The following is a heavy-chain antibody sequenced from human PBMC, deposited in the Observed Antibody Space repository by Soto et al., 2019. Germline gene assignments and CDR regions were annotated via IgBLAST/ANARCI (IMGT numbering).Heavy chain of an antibody. D-gene: IGHD6-13*01. Sequence: ASVKVACKASGYTFTSYYMHWVLQAPGQGLEWMGIINPSDGNTSYAQKLQGRVTMTRDTSTSTAYMELRSLRSDDTAVYYCARDLGQQLVQVDNWFDPWGQGTLVTVSS. CDR1: GYTFTSYY. V-gene: IGHV1-46*01. J-gene: IGHJ5*02. CDR2: INPSDGNT. CDR3: ARDLGQQLVQVDNWFDP.